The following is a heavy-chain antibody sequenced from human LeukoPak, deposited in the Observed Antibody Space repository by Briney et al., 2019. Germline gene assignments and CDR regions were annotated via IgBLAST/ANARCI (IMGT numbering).Heavy chain of an antibody. Sequence: GGSLRLSCAASGFTFRSYGMHWVRQAPGKGLEWVSAISGSGGSTYYADSVEGRFTISRDNSKNTLYLQMNSLRAEDTAVYYCANLDVIVVDDDAFDIWGQGTMVTVSS. CDR1: GFTFRSYG. V-gene: IGHV3-23*01. J-gene: IGHJ3*02. D-gene: IGHD3-22*01. CDR2: ISGSGGST. CDR3: ANLDVIVVDDDAFDI.